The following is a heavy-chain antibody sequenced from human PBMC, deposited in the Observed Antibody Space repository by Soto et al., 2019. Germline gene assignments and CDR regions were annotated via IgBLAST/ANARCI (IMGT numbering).Heavy chain of an antibody. Sequence: QVQLQQWGAGLLKPSETLSLTCAVYGGSFSGYYWSWIRQPPGKGLEWIGEINHSGSTNYNPSLKSRVTIXXDXSXXQCSLKLSSVTAADTAVYYCARSSTIAVAGTRRDYWGQGTLVTVSS. V-gene: IGHV4-34*01. CDR3: ARSSTIAVAGTRRDY. CDR1: GGSFSGYY. D-gene: IGHD6-19*01. CDR2: INHSGST. J-gene: IGHJ4*02.